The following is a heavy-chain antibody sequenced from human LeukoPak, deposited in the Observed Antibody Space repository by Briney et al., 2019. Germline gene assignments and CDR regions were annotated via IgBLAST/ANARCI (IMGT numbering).Heavy chain of an antibody. Sequence: GGSLRLSCAASGFSFSSYGMHWVRQAPGKGLEGVTLIRYDGSDKFYADSVKGRFTTSRDNSRSTLYLQMNSLRPEDTAVYYCARDIVEPPGSGRYFDNWGQGTLITVSS. CDR3: ARDIVEPPGSGRYFDN. CDR2: IRYDGSDK. J-gene: IGHJ4*02. V-gene: IGHV3-30*02. D-gene: IGHD1-14*01. CDR1: GFSFSSYG.